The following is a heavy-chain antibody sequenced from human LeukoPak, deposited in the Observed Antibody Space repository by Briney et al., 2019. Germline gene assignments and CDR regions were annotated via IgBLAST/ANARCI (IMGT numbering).Heavy chain of an antibody. CDR3: ARPGVVPAALTSGAFDI. V-gene: IGHV4-34*01. Sequence: SETLSLTCAVYGGSFSGYYWSWIRQPPGKGLEWIGEINHSGSTNYNPSLKSRVTISVDTSKNQFSLKLSSVTAADTAVYYCARPGVVPAALTSGAFDIWGQGTMVTVSS. CDR1: GGSFSGYY. CDR2: INHSGST. J-gene: IGHJ3*02. D-gene: IGHD2-2*01.